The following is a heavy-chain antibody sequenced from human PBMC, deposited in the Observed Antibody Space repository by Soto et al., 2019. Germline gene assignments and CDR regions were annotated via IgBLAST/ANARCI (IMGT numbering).Heavy chain of an antibody. CDR1: GFTFSSYA. CDR2: ISYDGSNK. V-gene: IGHV3-30-3*01. J-gene: IGHJ6*02. CDR3: ASAGYSSRWYYRSYYYGMDV. Sequence: QVQLVESGGGVVQPGRSLRLSCAASGFTFSSYAMHWVRQAPGKGLEWVAGISYDGSNKYYADSVKGPFPISTDHSKNTLYLQINGLRAEDTAVYYCASAGYSSRWYYRSYYYGMDVWGQGTTVTVSS. D-gene: IGHD6-13*01.